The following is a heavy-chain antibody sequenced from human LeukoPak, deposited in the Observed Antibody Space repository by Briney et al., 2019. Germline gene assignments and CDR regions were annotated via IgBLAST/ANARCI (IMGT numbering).Heavy chain of an antibody. CDR1: GFTFSKYW. Sequence: GGSLRLSCAASGFTFSKYWMSWVRQAPGKGLEWVANIKQDGSETYYVDSVKGRFTISRDNAKNSLFLQMISLRAEDTAVYYCAREGIYGSSSPPGYWGQGTLVTVSS. J-gene: IGHJ4*02. CDR3: AREGIYGSSSPPGY. CDR2: IKQDGSET. D-gene: IGHD6-6*01. V-gene: IGHV3-7*01.